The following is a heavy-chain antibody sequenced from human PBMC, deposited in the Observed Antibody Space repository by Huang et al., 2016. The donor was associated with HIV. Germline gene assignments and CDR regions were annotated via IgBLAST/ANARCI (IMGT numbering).Heavy chain of an antibody. CDR1: GFSLTTSGVG. CDR2: IYWNDEN. V-gene: IGHV2-5*01. D-gene: IGHD1-20*01. Sequence: QITLKESGPALVKPSQTLTLTCRVSGFSLTTSGVGVGWIRQPPGNALEWLALIYWNDENRYNPLRRNRLSITRDTSKRQVVLRLTNVNPVDTATYHCAHRYITQSLRSGFDAFDIWGQGTMVAVSS. J-gene: IGHJ3*02. CDR3: AHRYITQSLRSGFDAFDI.